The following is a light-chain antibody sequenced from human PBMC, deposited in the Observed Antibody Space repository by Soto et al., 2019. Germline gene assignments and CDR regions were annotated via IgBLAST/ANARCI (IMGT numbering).Light chain of an antibody. J-gene: IGKJ1*01. V-gene: IGKV3-15*01. CDR3: QQYNYWPRT. CDR2: GAS. CDR1: QSLSSN. Sequence: EIVMTQSPATLSVSPGERATLSCRASQSLSSNLAWYQQKPVQAPRLIIYGASTRATGIPARFSGSGSGTEFTLTISSLQSEDFAVYYCQQYNYWPRTFGQGTKVEFK.